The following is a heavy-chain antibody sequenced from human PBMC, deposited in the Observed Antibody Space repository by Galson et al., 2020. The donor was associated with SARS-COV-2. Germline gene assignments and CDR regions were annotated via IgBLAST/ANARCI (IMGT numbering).Heavy chain of an antibody. D-gene: IGHD5-18*01. CDR2: INHSGYT. CDR3: ARVRVDAGIPREFDI. Sequence: SETLSLTCAVYGGSFGGDFWTWIRQPPGKGLEWIGQINHSGYTNFNPSLKSRVTISVDTSIKQFSLKLISVTAADTAVYYCARVRVDAGIPREFDIWGRGTLVTVSS. V-gene: IGHV4-34*01. J-gene: IGHJ3*02. CDR1: GGSFGGDF.